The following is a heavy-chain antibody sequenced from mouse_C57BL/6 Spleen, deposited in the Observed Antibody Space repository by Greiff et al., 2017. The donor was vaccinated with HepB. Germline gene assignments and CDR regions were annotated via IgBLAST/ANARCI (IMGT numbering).Heavy chain of an antibody. Sequence: EVKLQESGPGLVKPSQSLSLTCSVTGYSITSGYYWNWIRQFPGNKLEWMGYISYDGSNNYNPSLKNRISITRDTSKNQFFLKLNSVTTEDTATYYCAREGYSFAYWGQGTLVTVSA. CDR2: ISYDGSN. D-gene: IGHD3-1*01. V-gene: IGHV3-6*01. CDR1: GYSITSGYY. J-gene: IGHJ3*01. CDR3: AREGYSFAY.